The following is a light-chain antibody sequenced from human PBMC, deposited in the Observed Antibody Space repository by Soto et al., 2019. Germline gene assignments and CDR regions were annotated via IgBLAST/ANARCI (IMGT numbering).Light chain of an antibody. CDR3: QHYNSYSEA. CDR2: KSS. V-gene: IGKV1-5*03. Sequence: DIQMTQSPSTLSGSVGDRVTITCRASQTISSWLAWYQQKPGKAHKLLIYKSSTLKSGVPSRFRGSGSGTEFTLTISSLQPDDFATYYCQHYNSYSEAFGQGTKVELK. J-gene: IGKJ1*01. CDR1: QTISSW.